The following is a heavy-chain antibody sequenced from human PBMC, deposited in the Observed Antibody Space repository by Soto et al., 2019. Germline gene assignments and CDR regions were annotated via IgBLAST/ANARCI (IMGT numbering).Heavy chain of an antibody. Sequence: PGGSLRLSCAASGFKFSNYAMSWVRQAPGKGLEWVSLISATGGGTYYADSVKGRFTISRDNSHNTLYLQVHSLTAEETAVYYCEKDSRAGGNSAFYFDFWGQGAQVTVSS. CDR2: ISATGGGT. V-gene: IGHV3-23*01. CDR3: EKDSRAGGNSAFYFDF. J-gene: IGHJ4*02. CDR1: GFKFSNYA. D-gene: IGHD3-16*01.